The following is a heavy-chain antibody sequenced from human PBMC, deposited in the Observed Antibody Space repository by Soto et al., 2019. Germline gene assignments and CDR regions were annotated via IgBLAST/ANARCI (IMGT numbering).Heavy chain of an antibody. CDR3: ARCGSITCYQLGPYHYYYGMDV. V-gene: IGHV3-30*03. J-gene: IGHJ6*02. D-gene: IGHD2-2*01. CDR1: GFAFSGYG. Sequence: QVQLVESGGGVVQPGRSLRLSCATSGFAFSGYGMHWVRQAPGKGLEWVTVISYDGSNKYYADSVKGRFTISRDDSKNTLYLQMNSLRAEDTAVYYCARCGSITCYQLGPYHYYYGMDVWGQGTTVTVSS. CDR2: ISYDGSNK.